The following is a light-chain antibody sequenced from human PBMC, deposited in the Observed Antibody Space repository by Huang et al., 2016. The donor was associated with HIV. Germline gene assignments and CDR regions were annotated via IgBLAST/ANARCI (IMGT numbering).Light chain of an antibody. V-gene: IGKV1-NL1*01. Sequence: DIQMTQSPSSLSASVGDRVTITCRAIQGIGNSLAWSQQKPEKAPRLLLYATSTLESGVPSRFSGSGSGTHYTLTINTLQPEDIASYYCQQYHSLPWTFGQGTKVEIK. CDR3: QQYHSLPWT. CDR1: QGIGNS. J-gene: IGKJ1*01. CDR2: ATS.